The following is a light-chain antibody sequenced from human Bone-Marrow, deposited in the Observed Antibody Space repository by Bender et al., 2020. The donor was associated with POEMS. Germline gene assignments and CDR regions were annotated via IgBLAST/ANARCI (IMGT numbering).Light chain of an antibody. CDR2: EVS. J-gene: IGLJ3*02. CDR1: SSDVVRFDL. V-gene: IGLV2-14*02. Sequence: QSALTQPASVSGSPGQSITISCTGTSSDVVRFDLVSWYQQHPGKAPKLMIYEVSKRPSGVPDRFSGSKSGNTASLTVSGLQADDEADYYCCSYAGSNTLWVFGGGTKLTVL. CDR3: CSYAGSNTLWV.